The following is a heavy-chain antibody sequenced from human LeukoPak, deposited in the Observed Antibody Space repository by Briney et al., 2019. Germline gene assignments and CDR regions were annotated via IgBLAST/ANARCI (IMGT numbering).Heavy chain of an antibody. CDR1: GLTLSNYA. Sequence: AGGSLTLSYSPSGLTLSNYAMTWARQAQGKGLEWISAINRRGGSTKYAESVKGRFSISRDNSNKTVYFEIESLRGGDTGLYYCAKDSNAIVAGYYSANWFDPWGRGALVSVSS. V-gene: IGHV3-23*01. J-gene: IGHJ5*02. CDR2: INRRGGST. D-gene: IGHD3-9*01. CDR3: AKDSNAIVAGYYSANWFDP.